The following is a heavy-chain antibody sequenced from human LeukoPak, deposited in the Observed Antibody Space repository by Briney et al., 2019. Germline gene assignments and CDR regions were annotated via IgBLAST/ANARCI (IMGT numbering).Heavy chain of an antibody. J-gene: IGHJ4*02. D-gene: IGHD3-10*01. CDR3: AKGSGGYSGSGSAHFDS. V-gene: IGHV3-33*06. Sequence: PGGSLRLSCGASGFSFSSFAMHCVRQAPGRGLEWGAVIWYVVSNKYNAESVRGGFSISRDNSKKMEYLQMNSLRAEDTAVYYCAKGSGGYSGSGSAHFDSWGQGTLVAVSS. CDR2: IWYVVSNK. CDR1: GFSFSSFA.